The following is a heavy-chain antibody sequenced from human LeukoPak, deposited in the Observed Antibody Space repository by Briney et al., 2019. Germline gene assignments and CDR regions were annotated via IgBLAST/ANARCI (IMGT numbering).Heavy chain of an antibody. CDR1: GDSVSSNSAA. CDR2: TYYRSKWYN. J-gene: IGHJ4*02. D-gene: IGHD5-24*01. Sequence: QTLSLTCAISGDSVSSNSAAWNWIRESPSRGLEWLGRTYYRSKWYNDYAVSVKSRITINPDTSKNQFSLQLNSVTPEDTAVYYCTRGAPVGSSREFDYWGQGTLVTVSS. CDR3: TRGAPVGSSREFDY. V-gene: IGHV6-1*01.